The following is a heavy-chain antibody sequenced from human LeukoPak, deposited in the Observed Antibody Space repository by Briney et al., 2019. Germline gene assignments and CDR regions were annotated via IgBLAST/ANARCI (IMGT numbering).Heavy chain of an antibody. V-gene: IGHV1-69*13. Sequence: ASVKVSCKASGGTFSSYAISWVRQAPGQGLEWMGGIIPIFGTANYAQKFQGRVTITADESTSTAYMELSSLRSEDTAVYYCARFATGIAAPLDAFDIWGQGTMVTVSS. CDR2: IIPIFGTA. D-gene: IGHD6-6*01. J-gene: IGHJ3*02. CDR3: ARFATGIAAPLDAFDI. CDR1: GGTFSSYA.